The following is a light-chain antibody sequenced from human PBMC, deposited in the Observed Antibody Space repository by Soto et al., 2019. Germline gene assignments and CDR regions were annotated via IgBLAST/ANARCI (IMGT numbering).Light chain of an antibody. Sequence: EILLTQSPATLSLSPGERATLSCRASQSVSAYLAWYPQKPDQAPRLLIYGASNRATGIPDRFSGSGSGADFTLTISSLEPEDFAVYYCQQRSSWITFGQGTRLEIK. CDR1: QSVSAY. J-gene: IGKJ5*01. CDR2: GAS. CDR3: QQRSSWIT. V-gene: IGKV3-11*01.